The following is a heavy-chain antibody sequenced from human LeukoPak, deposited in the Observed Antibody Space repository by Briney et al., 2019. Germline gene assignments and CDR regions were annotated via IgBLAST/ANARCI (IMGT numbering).Heavy chain of an antibody. CDR3: AKVSTKYDILTGVNY. Sequence: GGSLRLSCAASGFTFSSYGMHWVRQAPGKGLEWVAVISYDGSNKYYADSVKGRFTISRDNSKNTLYLQMNSLRAEDTAVYYCAKVSTKYDILTGVNYWGQGTLVTVSS. D-gene: IGHD3-9*01. J-gene: IGHJ4*02. V-gene: IGHV3-30*18. CDR1: GFTFSSYG. CDR2: ISYDGSNK.